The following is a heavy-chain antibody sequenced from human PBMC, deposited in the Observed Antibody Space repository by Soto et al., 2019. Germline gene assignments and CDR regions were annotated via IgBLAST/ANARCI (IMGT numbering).Heavy chain of an antibody. D-gene: IGHD2-21*01. V-gene: IGHV3-33*01. J-gene: IGHJ4*02. CDR1: GFTFSNYG. CDR3: ACGPYYFDY. CDR2: ILYDGSNK. Sequence: QVQLVESGGDVVQPGRSLRLSCAASGFTFSNYGMHWARQAPGKGLEWVAAILYDGSNKYYADSVKGRFTISRDNSKNTLYLHMTSLRADDTAVYYCACGPYYFDYCVQGTLVTVSS.